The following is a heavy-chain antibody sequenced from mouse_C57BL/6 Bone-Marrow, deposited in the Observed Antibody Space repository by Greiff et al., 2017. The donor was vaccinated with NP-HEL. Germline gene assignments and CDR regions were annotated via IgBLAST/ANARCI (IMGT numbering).Heavy chain of an antibody. J-gene: IGHJ4*01. CDR1: GFTFSSYT. CDR2: ISGGGGNT. Sequence: EVKLMESGGGLVKPGGSLKLSCAASGFTFSSYTMSWVRQTPEKRLEWVATISGGGGNTYYPDSVKGRFTISRDNAKNTLYLQMSSLRSEDTALYYCARIYYYGTLYAMDYWGQGTSVTVSS. D-gene: IGHD1-1*01. CDR3: ARIYYYGTLYAMDY. V-gene: IGHV5-9*01.